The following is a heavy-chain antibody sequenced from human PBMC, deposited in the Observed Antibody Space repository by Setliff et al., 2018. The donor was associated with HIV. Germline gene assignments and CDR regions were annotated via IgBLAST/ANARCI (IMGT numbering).Heavy chain of an antibody. CDR3: AAGLHYYDSTGYPLTFDY. V-gene: IGHV4-39*01. CDR1: GGSISSSGYY. Sequence: LSLTCTVSGGSISSSGYYWGWVRQPPGKGLVLIGSIYYSGSTYYNPSLRSRVTISVDTSMNQFSLKLSSVTAADTAVYYCAAGLHYYDSTGYPLTFDYWGQGALVTVSS. CDR2: IYYSGST. D-gene: IGHD3-22*01. J-gene: IGHJ4*02.